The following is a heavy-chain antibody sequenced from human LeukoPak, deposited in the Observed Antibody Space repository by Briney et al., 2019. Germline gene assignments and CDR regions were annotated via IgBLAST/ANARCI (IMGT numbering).Heavy chain of an antibody. J-gene: IGHJ3*02. V-gene: IGHV4-59*01. D-gene: IGHD2-2*01. CDR2: IYYSGST. Sequence: SETLSLTCTVSGGSISSYYWSWIRQPPGKGLEWIGYIYYSGSTNYNPSLKSRVTISVDTSKNQFSLKLSSVTAADTAVYYCARSAPARGYAFDIWGQGTMVTVSS. CDR3: ARSAPARGYAFDI. CDR1: GGSISSYY.